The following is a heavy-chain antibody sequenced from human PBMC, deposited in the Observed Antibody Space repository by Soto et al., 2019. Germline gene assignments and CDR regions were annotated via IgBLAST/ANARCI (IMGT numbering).Heavy chain of an antibody. V-gene: IGHV4-34*01. J-gene: IGHJ5*02. D-gene: IGHD6-13*01. CDR1: GGSFSGYY. CDR3: ARTRIAAAGLRWFDP. CDR2: INHSGST. Sequence: QVQLQQWGAGLLKPSETLSLTCAVYGGSFSGYYWSWIRQPPGKGLEWIGEINHSGSTNYNPSLKIRVPISVDTSKNQFSLKRSSVTAADTAVYYCARTRIAAAGLRWFDPLGQGTLVTVSS.